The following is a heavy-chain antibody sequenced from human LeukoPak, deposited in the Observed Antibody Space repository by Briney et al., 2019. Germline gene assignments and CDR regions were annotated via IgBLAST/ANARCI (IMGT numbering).Heavy chain of an antibody. D-gene: IGHD2/OR15-2a*01. CDR1: GFTLSAYW. V-gene: IGHV3-74*01. Sequence: GGSLRLSCAASGFTLSAYWMHWVRQAPGRGLVWVSRIAPDGSRTDYADSVKGRFTISSDKAKNTLYLQLNSLRPEDTALYYCTMGTFCPRDYWGQGALVTVSS. CDR2: IAPDGSRT. CDR3: TMGTFCPRDY. J-gene: IGHJ4*02.